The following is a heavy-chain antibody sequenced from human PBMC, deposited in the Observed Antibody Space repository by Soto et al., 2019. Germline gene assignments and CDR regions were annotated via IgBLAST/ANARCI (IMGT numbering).Heavy chain of an antibody. D-gene: IGHD3-10*01. J-gene: IGHJ6*02. CDR1: GLSVRNNY. V-gene: IGHV3-53*01. CDR2: IYNDGTT. CDR3: VRRVPSGRNDGMDV. Sequence: EVQLVESGGGLIQPGGSLRLSCTASGLSVRNNYMSWVRQAPGMGLEWVSVIYNDGTTYYADSVKGRFTISRDTAKNTLSLQMDSVRDEETAVYYCVRRVPSGRNDGMDVWGQGTTVTVSS.